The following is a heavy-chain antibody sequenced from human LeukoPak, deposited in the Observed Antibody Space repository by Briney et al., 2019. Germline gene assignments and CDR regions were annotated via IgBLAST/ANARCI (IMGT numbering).Heavy chain of an antibody. CDR1: RYTFNGYY. CDR3: AKSKYYDSSGSDY. D-gene: IGHD3-22*01. CDR2: INPNSGVT. V-gene: IGHV1-2*02. Sequence: ASVKVSCTASRYTFNGYYMHWARQAPGQGLEWMGWINPNSGVTNYAQKFQGRVAMTRDTSISTAYMELSRLRSDDTAVYYCAKSKYYDSSGSDYWGQGTLVTVSS. J-gene: IGHJ4*02.